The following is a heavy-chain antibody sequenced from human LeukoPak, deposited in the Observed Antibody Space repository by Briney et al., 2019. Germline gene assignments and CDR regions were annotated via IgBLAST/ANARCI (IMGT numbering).Heavy chain of an antibody. Sequence: SETLSLTCTVSGYSISSSYYWDWIRQPPGKGLEWIGSIYYGGSTYYNPSLKSRVTISIDTSKNQFSLKLRSVTAADTAVYYCASGSGWLFDYWGQGTLVTVSS. J-gene: IGHJ4*02. D-gene: IGHD6-19*01. CDR1: GYSISSSYY. CDR2: IYYGGST. V-gene: IGHV4-38-2*02. CDR3: ASGSGWLFDY.